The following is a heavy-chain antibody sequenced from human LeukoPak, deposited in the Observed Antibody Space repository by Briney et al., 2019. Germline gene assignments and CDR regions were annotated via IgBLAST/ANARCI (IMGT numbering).Heavy chain of an antibody. CDR2: IFYSGST. D-gene: IGHD6-13*01. Sequence: PSQTLSLTCSVSGGSISSGYYYWSWIRQHPGRGLEWIGYIFYSGSTYYNPSLKSRLIISADTSQNQFSLRLTSVTAADTAAYYCARGKMTDAGTFLDFDPWGQGTLVTVSS. CDR3: ARGKMTDAGTFLDFDP. J-gene: IGHJ5*02. CDR1: GGSISSGYYY. V-gene: IGHV4-31*03.